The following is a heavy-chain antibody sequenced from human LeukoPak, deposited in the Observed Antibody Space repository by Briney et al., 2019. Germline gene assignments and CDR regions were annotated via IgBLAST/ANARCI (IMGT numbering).Heavy chain of an antibody. CDR2: IISKAYGGTT. CDR3: TREPPEWLALLDY. D-gene: IGHD6-19*01. J-gene: IGHJ4*02. Sequence: GGSLRLSCTASGFTLGYYAMSWVRQAPGKGLEWVGFIISKAYGGTTEYAASVKGRFTVSRDDSKSIAYLQMNSLKTEDTAVYYCTREPPEWLALLDYWGQGTLVTVSS. CDR1: GFTLGYYA. V-gene: IGHV3-49*04.